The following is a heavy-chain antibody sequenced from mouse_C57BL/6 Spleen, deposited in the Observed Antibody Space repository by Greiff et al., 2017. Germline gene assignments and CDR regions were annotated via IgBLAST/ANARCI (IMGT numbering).Heavy chain of an antibody. J-gene: IGHJ2*01. V-gene: IGHV1-53*01. Sequence: QVQLQQPGAELVKPGASVKLSCKASGYTFTSYWMHWVKQRPGQGLEWIGNINPSNGGTNYNEKFKSKATLTVDKSSSTAYMQLSSLTSEDSAVYYCARTTTVVAKYFDYWGQGTTLTVSS. CDR3: ARTTTVVAKYFDY. CDR2: INPSNGGT. CDR1: GYTFTSYW. D-gene: IGHD1-1*01.